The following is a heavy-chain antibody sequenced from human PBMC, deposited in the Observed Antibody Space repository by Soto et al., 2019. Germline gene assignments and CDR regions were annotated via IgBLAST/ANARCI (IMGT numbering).Heavy chain of an antibody. CDR2: INPSVGST. CDR3: ARESAGRDEFQSSGDFDY. CDR1: GYFFASYS. V-gene: IGHV1-46*01. Sequence: QVQLVQSGAEVKKPAASVKVSCKASGYFFASYSMHWVRQAPVQGLECMGMINPSVGSTSYVEKFQGRVTMTRDTSTSTVYMELSGVRSEDTAVYYCARESAGRDEFQSSGDFDYWGQGTLVTVSS. J-gene: IGHJ4*02. D-gene: IGHD2-15*01.